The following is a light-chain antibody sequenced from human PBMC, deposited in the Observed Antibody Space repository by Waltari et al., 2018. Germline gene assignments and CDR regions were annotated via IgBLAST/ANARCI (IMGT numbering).Light chain of an antibody. J-gene: IGKJ4*01. CDR3: QQYNSWPLT. V-gene: IGKV3-15*01. CDR2: GAS. Sequence: EIVMTQSPGPLSLSPGERATLSCRVTQSVSKELAWYQQKPGQPPRLLIYGASTRATGIPARFSGSGSETEFTLTISSLQSEDFGVYCCQQYNSWPLTFGGGTKVEIK. CDR1: QSVSKE.